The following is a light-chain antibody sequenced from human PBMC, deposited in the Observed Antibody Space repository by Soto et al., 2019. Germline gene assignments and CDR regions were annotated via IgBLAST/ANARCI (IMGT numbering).Light chain of an antibody. Sequence: EIVLTQSPATLSLSPGERATLFCRASQTISNYLAWYQQKPGQAPRLLIYDASNRAAGIPARFSGSGSGTAFILTTSSLEPEDLAVYYCQQRTNWPLTFGGGTKVEIK. J-gene: IGKJ4*01. CDR1: QTISNY. CDR2: DAS. V-gene: IGKV3-11*01. CDR3: QQRTNWPLT.